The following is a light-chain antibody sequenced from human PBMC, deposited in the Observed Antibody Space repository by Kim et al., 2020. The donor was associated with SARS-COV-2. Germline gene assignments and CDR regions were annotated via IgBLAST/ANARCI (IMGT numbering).Light chain of an antibody. J-gene: IGKJ1*01. V-gene: IGKV2-28*01. CDR1: QRLLDSPGYDY. CDR2: LGS. Sequence: DYIHCSVSQRLLDSPGYDYLDWYVQKPGQSAQRLIYLGSNRDCGVPARFSGSGSGTDFTLKISRVEAEAVGVDYCMRALQTPLTCGQGTKVDIK. CDR3: MRALQTPLT.